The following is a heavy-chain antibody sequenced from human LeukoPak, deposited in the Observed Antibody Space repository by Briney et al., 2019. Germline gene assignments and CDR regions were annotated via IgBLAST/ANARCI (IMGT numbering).Heavy chain of an antibody. J-gene: IGHJ4*02. CDR3: ARRGGHGGSFDY. CDR2: IYYSGSGST. V-gene: IGHV4-59*08. Sequence: SVTLSLTCTVSGGSISSYYWSWIRQPPGKGLEWIGYIYYSGSGSTNYNPFLKSRVTISVDTSKNQFSLKLSSVTAADTAVYYCARRGGHGGSFDYWGQGTLVTVSS. CDR1: GGSISSYY. D-gene: IGHD4-23*01.